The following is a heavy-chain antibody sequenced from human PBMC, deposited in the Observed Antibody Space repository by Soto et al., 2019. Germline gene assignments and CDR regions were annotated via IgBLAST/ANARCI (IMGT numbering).Heavy chain of an antibody. V-gene: IGHV1-2*02. J-gene: IGHJ3*02. D-gene: IGHD3-3*01. CDR1: GYPVTAYY. CDR2: INPATGAA. Sequence: QLHLVQSGAVVKKPGASVTVSCSASGYPVTAYYMHWVRQAPGRGLEWMGGINPATGAAKYTQTFQGRVTMTRDTSTSTVCIELGGLTSEDTAVFYCTIGGGVGVAGSAAFDMWGQGTLVTVSS. CDR3: TIGGGVGVAGSAAFDM.